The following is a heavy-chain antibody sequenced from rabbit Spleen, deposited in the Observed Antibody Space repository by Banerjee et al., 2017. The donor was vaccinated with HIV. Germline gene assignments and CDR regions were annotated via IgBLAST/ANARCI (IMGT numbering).Heavy chain of an antibody. CDR2: IDDGSSGST. D-gene: IGHD6-1*01. V-gene: IGHV1S45*01. Sequence: QQQLEESGGGLVKPGGTLTLTCKASGIDFSSVGISWVRQAPGKGLEWIASIDDGSSGSTYYASWAKGRFTISKTSSTTVTLQMTSLTAADTATYFCARYPNNNYDYYYFTLWGPGTLVTVS. J-gene: IGHJ4*01. CDR3: ARYPNNNYDYYYFTL. CDR1: GIDFSSVG.